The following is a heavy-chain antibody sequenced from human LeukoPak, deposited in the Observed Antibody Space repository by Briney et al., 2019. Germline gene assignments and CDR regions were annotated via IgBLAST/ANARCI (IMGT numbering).Heavy chain of an antibody. Sequence: GGFLRLSCAASGFTFSSYSMNWVRQAPGKGLEWVSSISSSSSYIYYADSVKGRFTISRDNAKNSLYLQMNSLRAEDTAVYYRARGESHYGDYPLDYWGQGTLVTVSS. CDR3: ARGESHYGDYPLDY. CDR1: GFTFSSYS. D-gene: IGHD4-17*01. J-gene: IGHJ4*02. CDR2: ISSSSSYI. V-gene: IGHV3-21*01.